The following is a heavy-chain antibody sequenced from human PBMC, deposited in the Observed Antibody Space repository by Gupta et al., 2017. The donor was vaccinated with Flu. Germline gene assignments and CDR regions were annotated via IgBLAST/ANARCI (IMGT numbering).Heavy chain of an antibody. J-gene: IGHJ4*02. V-gene: IGHV3-49*03. CDR3: ARSKVFDY. CDR2: SRSKPYGGTT. Sequence: EVQLVESGGGLVQPGQSLRLSCTSSGFTFGDYAMTWFRQAPGKGLEWVGVSRSKPYGGTTEYAASVRGRFTISRDDSKSIAYLQMSSLKTEDTAMYYCARSKVFDYWGQGTLVTVSS. CDR1: GFTFGDYA.